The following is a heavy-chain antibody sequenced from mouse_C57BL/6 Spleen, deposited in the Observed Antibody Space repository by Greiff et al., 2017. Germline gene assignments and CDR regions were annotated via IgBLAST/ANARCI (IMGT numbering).Heavy chain of an antibody. CDR2: IYPGSGST. CDR1: GYTFTSYW. V-gene: IGHV1-55*01. CDR3: SRTGLDYDRAFAY. J-gene: IGHJ3*01. Sequence: VQLQQPGAELVKPGASVKMSCKASGYTFTSYWITWVKQRPGQGLEWIGDIYPGSGSTNYHEKFKSKATLTVDTSSSTAYMQLSSLTSEDSAVYYCSRTGLDYDRAFAYWGQGTLVTVSA. D-gene: IGHD2-4*01.